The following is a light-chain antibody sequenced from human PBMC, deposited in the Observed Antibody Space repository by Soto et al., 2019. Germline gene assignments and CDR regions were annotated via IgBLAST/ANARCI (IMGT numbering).Light chain of an antibody. CDR1: QSVSSN. CDR3: QQRDIWPWT. Sequence: EIVMTQSPATLSVSPGERATLSCRASQSVSSNLAWYQQKPGQAPRLLIYGASTRATGIPARFSGSGSGTDFTLTISRLEPEDFAVYYCQQRDIWPWTFGQGTKVDIK. CDR2: GAS. V-gene: IGKV3D-15*01. J-gene: IGKJ1*01.